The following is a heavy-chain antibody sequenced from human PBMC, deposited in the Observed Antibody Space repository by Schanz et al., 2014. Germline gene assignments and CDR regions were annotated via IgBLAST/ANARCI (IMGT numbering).Heavy chain of an antibody. CDR1: GFTFNSYA. CDR3: AKGIDYCRGGTCYDDYYYGLDV. J-gene: IGHJ6*02. D-gene: IGHD2-15*01. CDR2: ISHSGGSK. V-gene: IGHV3-23*01. Sequence: DVQLLESGGGLVQPGGSLRLSCAASGFTFNSYAMTWVRQAPGKGLEWVSSISHSGGSKYYADSVKGRFTISRDNSENTLYLQMNSLSAGGTAVLDCAKGIDYCRGGTCYDDYYYGLDVWGQGTTVTVSS.